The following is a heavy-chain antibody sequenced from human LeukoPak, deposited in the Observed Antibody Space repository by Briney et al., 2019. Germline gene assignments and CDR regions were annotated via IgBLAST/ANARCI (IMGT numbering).Heavy chain of an antibody. CDR2: ISAYNGNT. V-gene: IGHV1-18*01. D-gene: IGHD5-18*01. J-gene: IGHJ4*02. CDR1: GYTFTSYG. CDR3: ASRGRGYSYGLLDY. Sequence: ASVKVSCKASGYTFTSYGISWVRQAPGQGLEWMGWISAYNGNTNYAQKLQGRVTMTTDTSTSTAYMELRSLRSDDTAVYYCASRGRGYSYGLLDYWGQGTLVTVSS.